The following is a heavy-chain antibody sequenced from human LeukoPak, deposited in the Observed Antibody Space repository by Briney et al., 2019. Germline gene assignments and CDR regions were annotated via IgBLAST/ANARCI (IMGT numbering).Heavy chain of an antibody. D-gene: IGHD3-16*02. CDR1: GGSISSYY. Sequence: SETLSLTCTVSGGSISSYYWSWIRQPPGKGLEWIGYIYYSGSTNYNPSLKSRVTISVDTSKNQFSLKLSPVTAADTAVYYCARTSIMITFGGVIVNYWYFDLWGRGTLVTVSS. V-gene: IGHV4-59*01. J-gene: IGHJ2*01. CDR3: ARTSIMITFGGVIVNYWYFDL. CDR2: IYYSGST.